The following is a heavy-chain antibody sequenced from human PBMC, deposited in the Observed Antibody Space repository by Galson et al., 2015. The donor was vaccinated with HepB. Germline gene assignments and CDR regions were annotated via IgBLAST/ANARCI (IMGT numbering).Heavy chain of an antibody. V-gene: IGHV1-46*03. CDR2: INPSGGSA. Sequence: SVKVSCKASGYTFTSYYMHWVRQAPGQGLEWMGIINPSGGSASYAQKFQGRVTMTRDTSTSTVYMELSSLRSEDTAVYYCASGHRSYYLFDYWGQGTLVTVSS. D-gene: IGHD1-26*01. CDR1: GYTFTSYY. J-gene: IGHJ4*02. CDR3: ASGHRSYYLFDY.